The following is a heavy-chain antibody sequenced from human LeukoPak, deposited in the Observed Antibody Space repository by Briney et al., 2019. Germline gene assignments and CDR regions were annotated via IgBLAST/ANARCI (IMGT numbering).Heavy chain of an antibody. J-gene: IGHJ4*02. CDR1: GGTFISYA. CDR2: IIPIFGTA. V-gene: IGHV1-69*06. Sequence: SVKVSFKASGGTFISYAISWVRQAPGQGLEWMGGIIPIFGTANYAQKFQGRVTITADKSTSTAYMELSSLRSEDTAVYYCARGDGSGSYYCVYWGQGTLVTVSS. D-gene: IGHD3-10*01. CDR3: ARGDGSGSYYCVY.